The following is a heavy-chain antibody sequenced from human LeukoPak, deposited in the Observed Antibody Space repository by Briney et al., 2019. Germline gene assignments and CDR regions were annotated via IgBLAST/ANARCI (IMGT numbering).Heavy chain of an antibody. V-gene: IGHV4-59*01. CDR1: GGSISSYY. Sequence: SETLSLTCTVSGGSISSYYWSWIRQPPGKGLEWIGYIYYSGSTNYNPSLKSRVTISVDTSKNQFSLKLSSVTAADTAVYYCARVHGWLIDYWGQGTLVTVSS. CDR3: ARVHGWLIDY. CDR2: IYYSGST. J-gene: IGHJ4*02. D-gene: IGHD5-24*01.